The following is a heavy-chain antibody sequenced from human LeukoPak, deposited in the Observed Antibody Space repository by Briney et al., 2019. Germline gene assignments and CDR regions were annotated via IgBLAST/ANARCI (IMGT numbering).Heavy chain of an antibody. CDR2: ISYSGYNA. V-gene: IGHV3-23*01. CDR1: GFTFSSYS. J-gene: IGHJ3*01. Sequence: GGSLRLSCAASGFTFSSYSMNWVRQAPGKGLDWVSLISYSGYNAYYADSVRGRFTISRDNSKDTLYLHMHSLRAEDTAIYYCARDIELSTWGLGTMVTVSS. CDR3: ARDIELST. D-gene: IGHD3-16*02.